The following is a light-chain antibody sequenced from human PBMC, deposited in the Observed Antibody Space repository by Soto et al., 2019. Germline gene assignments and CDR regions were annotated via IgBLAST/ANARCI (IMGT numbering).Light chain of an antibody. J-gene: IGKJ1*01. V-gene: IGKV1-5*01. CDR2: DAS. Sequence: DIQMTQSPSTLSASVGERVTISCRANQSINYLLAWCKQKPGKAPKLLIYDASTLESGVPSRFRGSGSGTEFTLTISSLQPDDFATYYCQQYNSYSWTFGQGTKVDI. CDR1: QSINYL. CDR3: QQYNSYSWT.